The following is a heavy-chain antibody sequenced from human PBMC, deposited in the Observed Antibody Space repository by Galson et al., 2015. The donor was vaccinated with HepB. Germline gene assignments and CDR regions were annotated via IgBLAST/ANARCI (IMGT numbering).Heavy chain of an antibody. V-gene: IGHV4-4*02. J-gene: IGHJ3*02. CDR2: IYHSGST. CDR1: GGSISSSNW. Sequence: ETLSLTCAVSGGSISSSNWWSWVRQPPGKGLEWIGEIYHSGSTNYNPSLKSRVTISVDKSKNQFSLKLSSVTAADTAVYYCARRSTSHHAFDIWGQGTMVTVSS. D-gene: IGHD2-2*01. CDR3: ARRSTSHHAFDI.